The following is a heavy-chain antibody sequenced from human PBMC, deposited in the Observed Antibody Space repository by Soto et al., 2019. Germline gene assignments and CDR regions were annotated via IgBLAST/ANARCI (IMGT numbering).Heavy chain of an antibody. CDR3: ASRSDDYVAGIGAFDI. CDR1: GGSISSSSYY. D-gene: IGHD4-17*01. J-gene: IGHJ3*02. CDR2: IYYSGST. Sequence: QLQLQESGPGLVKPSETLSLTCTVSGGSISSSSYYWGWIRQPPGKGLEWIGSIYYSGSTYYNPSLKSRVTISVDTSKNQFSLKLSSVTAADTAVYYCASRSDDYVAGIGAFDIWGQGTMVTVSS. V-gene: IGHV4-39*01.